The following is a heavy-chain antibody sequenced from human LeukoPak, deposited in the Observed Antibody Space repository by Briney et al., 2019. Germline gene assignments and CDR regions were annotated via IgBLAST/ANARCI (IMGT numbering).Heavy chain of an antibody. Sequence: GGCLRLSCAASGFTFSSYGMHWVRQAPGKGLEWVAVIWYDGSNKYYADSVKGRFTISRDNSKNTLYLQMNSLRAEDTAVYYCAKETRAYCGGDCPFDYWGQGTLVTVSS. CDR2: IWYDGSNK. V-gene: IGHV3-33*06. D-gene: IGHD2-21*02. CDR3: AKETRAYCGGDCPFDY. CDR1: GFTFSSYG. J-gene: IGHJ4*02.